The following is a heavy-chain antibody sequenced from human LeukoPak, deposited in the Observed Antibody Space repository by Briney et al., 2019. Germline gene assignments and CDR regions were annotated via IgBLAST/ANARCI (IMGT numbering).Heavy chain of an antibody. CDR1: GFTFSSYA. J-gene: IGHJ6*02. CDR3: ANSIYDFWSGYRPPSYYYYGMDV. CDR2: ISGSGGST. D-gene: IGHD3-3*01. V-gene: IGHV3-23*01. Sequence: GGSLRLSCAASGFTFSSYAMSWVRQAPGKGLEWVSAISGSGGSTYYADSVKGRFTISRDNSKNTLYLQMNSLRAEDTAVYYCANSIYDFWSGYRPPSYYYYGMDVWGQGTMVTVSS.